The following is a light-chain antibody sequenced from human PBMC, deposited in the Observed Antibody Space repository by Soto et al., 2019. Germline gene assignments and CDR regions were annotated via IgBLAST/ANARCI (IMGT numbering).Light chain of an antibody. CDR2: DVS. Sequence: QSALTQPPSASGSPGQSVTISCTGTSSDVGGYNYVSWYQQHPGKPPKVIIYDVSKRPSGVPDRFSGSKSGNTASLTVSGLQTEDEADYYCGSHAGSSAVFGGGTKLTVL. CDR1: SSDVGGYNY. V-gene: IGLV2-8*01. CDR3: GSHAGSSAV. J-gene: IGLJ2*01.